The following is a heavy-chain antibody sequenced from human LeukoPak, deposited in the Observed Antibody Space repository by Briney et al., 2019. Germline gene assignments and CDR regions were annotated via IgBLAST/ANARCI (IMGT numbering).Heavy chain of an antibody. D-gene: IGHD3-22*01. CDR2: IKSKTDGGTT. J-gene: IGHJ4*02. CDR3: TSGDSSGSY. Sequence: GGSLRLSCAASGFTFGNAWMNWVRQAPGKGLEWVGRIKSKTDGGTTDYAVPVKGRFTISRDDSKNTLYLQMNSLKTDDTAVYFCTSGDSSGSYWGQGTLVTVSA. CDR1: GFTFGNAW. V-gene: IGHV3-15*01.